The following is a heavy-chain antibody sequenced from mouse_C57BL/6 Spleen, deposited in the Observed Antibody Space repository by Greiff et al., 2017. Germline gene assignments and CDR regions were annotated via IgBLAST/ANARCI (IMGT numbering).Heavy chain of an antibody. V-gene: IGHV1-42*01. CDR3: ARGSELGRDYAMDY. D-gene: IGHD4-1*01. CDR2: INPSTGGT. J-gene: IGHJ4*01. CDR1: GYSFTGYY. Sequence: DVQLQESGPELVKPGASVKISCKASGYSFTGYYMNWVKQSPEKSLEWIGEINPSTGGTTYNQKFKAKATLTVDKSSSTAYMQLKSLTSEDSAVYYCARGSELGRDYAMDYWGQGTSVTVSS.